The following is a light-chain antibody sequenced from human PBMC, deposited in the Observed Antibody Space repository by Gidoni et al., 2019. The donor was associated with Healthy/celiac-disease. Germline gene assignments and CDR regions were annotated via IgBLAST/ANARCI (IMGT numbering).Light chain of an antibody. J-gene: IGLJ2*01. CDR1: SSNIGSNY. CDR2: SNN. Sequence: QSVLTQPPSASGTPGQRVTISCSGSSSNIGSNYVYWYQQLPGTAPKLLLYSNNQRPSGVPDRFSGSKSGTSASLAISGLRSEDEADYYCAAWDDSLSVHVVFGGGTKLTVL. V-gene: IGLV1-47*02. CDR3: AAWDDSLSVHVV.